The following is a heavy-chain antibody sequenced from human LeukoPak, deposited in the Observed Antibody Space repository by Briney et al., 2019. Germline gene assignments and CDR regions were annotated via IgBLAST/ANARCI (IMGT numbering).Heavy chain of an antibody. Sequence: ASVKVSCKASGYTFTSYYMHWVRQAPGQGLEWMGIINPSGGSTSYAQKFQGRVTMTRDTSTSTVYMELSSLRSEDTAVYYRARGGEVSELLPYNWFDPWGQGTLVIVSS. V-gene: IGHV1-46*01. D-gene: IGHD1-26*01. CDR3: ARGGEVSELLPYNWFDP. CDR1: GYTFTSYY. CDR2: INPSGGST. J-gene: IGHJ5*02.